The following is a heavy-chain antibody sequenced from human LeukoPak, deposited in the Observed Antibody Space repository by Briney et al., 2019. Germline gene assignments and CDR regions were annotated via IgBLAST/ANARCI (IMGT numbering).Heavy chain of an antibody. Sequence: ASVKVSCKASGYTFTSYDINWVRQATGQGLEWMGWMNPNSGNTGYAQKFQGRVTITRNTSISTAYMELSSLRSEDTAVYYCAREDYYDSSGYYSPGIDYWGQGTLVTVSS. D-gene: IGHD3-22*01. V-gene: IGHV1-8*03. J-gene: IGHJ4*02. CDR3: AREDYYDSSGYYSPGIDY. CDR2: MNPNSGNT. CDR1: GYTFTSYD.